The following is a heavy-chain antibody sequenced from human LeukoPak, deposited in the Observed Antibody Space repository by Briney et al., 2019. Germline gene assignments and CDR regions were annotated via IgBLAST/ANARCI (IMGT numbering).Heavy chain of an antibody. CDR3: ARGGGAAGTRYFDY. V-gene: IGHV4-59*01. CDR2: IYYSGST. J-gene: IGHJ4*02. CDR1: GGSISSYY. D-gene: IGHD6-13*01. Sequence: SETLSLTCTVSGGSISSYYWSWIRQPPGKGLEWIGYIYYSGSTNYNPSLKSRVTISVDTSKNQFSLKLSSVTAADTAVYYCARGGGAAGTRYFDYWGQGTLVTVSS.